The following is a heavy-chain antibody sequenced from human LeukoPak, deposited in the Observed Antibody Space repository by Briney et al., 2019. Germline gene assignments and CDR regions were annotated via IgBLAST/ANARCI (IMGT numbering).Heavy chain of an antibody. CDR2: INPNSGGT. J-gene: IGHJ6*02. CDR1: GYTFTGYY. V-gene: IGHV1-2*02. D-gene: IGHD3-9*01. Sequence: ASVKVSCKASGYTFTGYYMHWVRQAPGQGLEWMGWINPNSGGTNYAQKFQGRVTMTRDTSISTAYMELSRLRSDDTAVYYCAREGPTYYDLLTGQYYYYWMDVWSQGTTVTVSS. CDR3: AREGPTYYDLLTGQYYYYWMDV.